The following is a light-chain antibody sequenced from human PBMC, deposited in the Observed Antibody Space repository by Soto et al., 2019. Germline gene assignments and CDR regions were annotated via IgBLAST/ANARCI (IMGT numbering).Light chain of an antibody. CDR1: QSISSW. J-gene: IGKJ1*01. CDR2: KAS. V-gene: IGKV1-5*03. CDR3: QQYNSPWT. Sequence: DIQMTQSPSTLSASVGDRVTITCRASQSISSWLAWYQQKPGKAPKLLIYKASSLESGVQSRFSGSGSATEFTLTIRSQQPDDFATYYGQQYNSPWTFRPGTKVEIK.